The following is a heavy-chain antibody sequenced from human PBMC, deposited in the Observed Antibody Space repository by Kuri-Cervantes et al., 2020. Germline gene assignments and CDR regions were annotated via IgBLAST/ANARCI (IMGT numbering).Heavy chain of an antibody. CDR2: ISYDGSNK. CDR3: AKQEVISGSPFVDY. Sequence: GESLKISCAASGFTFSSYAMHWVRQAPGKGLEWVAVISYDGSNKYYADSVKGRFTISRDNSKNTLYLQLSNVGGEDTAVYFCAKQEVISGSPFVDYWGQGTLVTVSS. CDR1: GFTFSSYA. D-gene: IGHD2/OR15-2a*01. J-gene: IGHJ4*02. V-gene: IGHV3-30-3*02.